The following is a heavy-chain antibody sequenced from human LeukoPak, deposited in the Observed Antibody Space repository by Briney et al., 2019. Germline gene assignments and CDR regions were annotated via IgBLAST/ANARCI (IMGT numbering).Heavy chain of an antibody. CDR2: INSDGSST. CDR1: GFTFSSYW. CDR3: ARVAGSYAAPDY. J-gene: IGHJ4*02. V-gene: IGHV3-74*01. Sequence: GGSLRLSCAASGFTFSSYWIHWVRQAPGKGLVWVSRINSDGSSTTYADSVEGRFTISRDNAKNTLYLQMNSLRAEDTAVYYCARVAGSYAAPDYWGQGTLVTVSS. D-gene: IGHD3-16*01.